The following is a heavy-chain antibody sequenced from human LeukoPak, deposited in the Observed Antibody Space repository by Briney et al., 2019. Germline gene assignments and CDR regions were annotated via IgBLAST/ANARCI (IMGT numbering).Heavy chain of an antibody. CDR2: ISSSSSSYI. V-gene: IGHV3-21*01. CDR3: ARRYLGYCSSTSCYLDY. D-gene: IGHD2-2*01. CDR1: GFTFSSYS. J-gene: IGHJ4*02. Sequence: GGSLRLSCAASGFTFSSYSMNWVRQAPGKGLEWVSSISSSSSSYIYYADSVKGRFTISRDNAKNSLYLQMNSLRAEDTAVYYCARRYLGYCSSTSCYLDYWGQGTLVTVSS.